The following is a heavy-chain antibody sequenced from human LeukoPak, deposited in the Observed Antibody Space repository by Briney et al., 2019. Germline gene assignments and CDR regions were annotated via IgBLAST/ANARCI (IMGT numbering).Heavy chain of an antibody. J-gene: IGHJ4*02. CDR3: ARVADRIYYYYFDY. CDR2: IYYSGST. D-gene: IGHD6-6*01. Sequence: PSETLSLTCTVSGGSISSYYWSWIRQPPGKGLEWIGYIYYSGSTNYNPSLKSRVTISVDTSKNQFSLKLSSVTAADTAVYYCARVADRIYYYYFDYWGQGTLVTVSS. V-gene: IGHV4-59*01. CDR1: GGSISSYY.